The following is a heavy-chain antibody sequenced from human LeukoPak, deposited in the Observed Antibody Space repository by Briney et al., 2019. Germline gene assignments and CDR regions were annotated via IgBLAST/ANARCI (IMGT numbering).Heavy chain of an antibody. Sequence: SETLSLTCTVPGGSISNYYWSWIRQPPGKGLEWIGYISYSGNTNYNPSLKSRATISADTSKNQVSLKLSSVTAADTAVYYCARDGRGSSWPLDYWGQGALVTVSS. V-gene: IGHV4-59*01. CDR1: GGSISNYY. CDR3: ARDGRGSSWPLDY. CDR2: ISYSGNT. J-gene: IGHJ4*02. D-gene: IGHD6-13*01.